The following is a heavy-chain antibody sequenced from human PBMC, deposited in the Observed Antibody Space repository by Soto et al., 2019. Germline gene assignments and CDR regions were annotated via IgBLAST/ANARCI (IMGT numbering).Heavy chain of an antibody. D-gene: IGHD6-13*01. CDR2: INPNSGGT. CDR1: GYTFTGYY. Sequence: GASVKVSCKASGYTFTGYYMHWVRQAPGQGLEWMGWINPNSGGTNYAQKFQGWVTMTRDTSISTAYMELSRLRSDDTAVYYCATGLAAGNYYYYGMDVWGQGTTVTVSS. V-gene: IGHV1-2*04. J-gene: IGHJ6*02. CDR3: ATGLAAGNYYYYGMDV.